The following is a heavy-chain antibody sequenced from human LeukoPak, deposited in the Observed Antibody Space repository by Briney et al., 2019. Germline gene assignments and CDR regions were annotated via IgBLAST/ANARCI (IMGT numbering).Heavy chain of an antibody. D-gene: IGHD1-26*01. CDR1: GYSFTSYW. V-gene: IGHV5-51*01. J-gene: IGHJ3*02. CDR3: ARRIGLRSSDI. Sequence: GESLKISCQCSGYSFTSYWIGWVRQMPGKGLEWMGIIYPGDSDTRYSPSFHGQVTISADKSISTACLQWSSLKASDTAMYHCARRIGLRSSDIWGQGTMVTVSS. CDR2: IYPGDSDT.